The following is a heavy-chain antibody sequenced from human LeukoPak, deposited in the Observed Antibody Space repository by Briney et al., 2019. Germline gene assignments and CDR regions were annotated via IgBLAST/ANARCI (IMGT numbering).Heavy chain of an antibody. CDR3: AKDKEQYYVLSGDAFDI. V-gene: IGHV3-53*01. CDR2: IYTGGGR. CDR1: GFTVSSYY. D-gene: IGHD2/OR15-2a*01. Sequence: GGSLRLSCAASGFTVSSYYMNWVRQAPGKELEWVSVIYTGGGRYYADSVRGRFTISRDTSKNMVLLQMNSLRAEDTAVYYCAKDKEQYYVLSGDAFDIRGQGTMVTVSS. J-gene: IGHJ3*02.